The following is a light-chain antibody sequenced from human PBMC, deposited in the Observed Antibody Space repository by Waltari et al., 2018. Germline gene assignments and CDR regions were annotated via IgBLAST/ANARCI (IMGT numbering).Light chain of an antibody. CDR3: QTGGHGTWV. J-gene: IGLJ3*02. CDR2: VNSDGSH. V-gene: IGLV4-69*01. CDR1: SGHSSNV. Sequence: QLVLTQSPSASASLGASVKLTCTLSSGHSSNVIAWLPQQPEKGTRYLMKVNSDGSHSKGDKIPDRFSGSSSGTEHYLTISSLQSEDEADYYCQTGGHGTWVFGGGTKLTVL.